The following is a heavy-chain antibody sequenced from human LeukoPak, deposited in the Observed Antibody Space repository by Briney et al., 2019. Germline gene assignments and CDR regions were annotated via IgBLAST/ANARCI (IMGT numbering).Heavy chain of an antibody. CDR3: ARDRLAYYDRSGLDC. Sequence: SETLSLTCTVSGGSISSYYWNWLRQPPGKGLEWIGYIYYSGSTNYNPSLKSRVTMSVDTSKNQFSLNLSSVTAADTAFYYCARDRLAYYDRSGLDCWGQGTLVTVSS. J-gene: IGHJ4*02. D-gene: IGHD3-22*01. CDR1: GGSISSYY. CDR2: IYYSGST. V-gene: IGHV4-59*01.